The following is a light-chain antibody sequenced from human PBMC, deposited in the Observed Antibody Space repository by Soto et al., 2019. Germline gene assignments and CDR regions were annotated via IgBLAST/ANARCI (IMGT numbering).Light chain of an antibody. CDR1: QAIAGW. V-gene: IGKV1-12*01. J-gene: IGKJ4*01. CDR3: QQAYSFPLT. Sequence: DIQMTQSPSTLSASVGDRVTITCRASQAIAGWLGWYQQKPGQAPKLLIYGPSTLHTGVPSRFSGSASGTDFTLTISNLQPEDFATYYCQQAYSFPLTFGGGTKVDIK. CDR2: GPS.